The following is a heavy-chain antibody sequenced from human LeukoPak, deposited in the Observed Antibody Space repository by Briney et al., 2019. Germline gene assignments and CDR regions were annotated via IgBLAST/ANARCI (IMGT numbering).Heavy chain of an antibody. J-gene: IGHJ6*03. D-gene: IGHD2-2*01. V-gene: IGHV4-31*03. Sequence: TSETLSLTCTLSGGSITSGGYYWSWIRQHPGKGLEWIGYIYYSGSTYYNPSLKSRVTISVDTSKNQFSLKLSSVTAADTAVYYCAREGSRRDYYYYYMDVWGKGTTVTVSS. CDR1: GGSITSGGYY. CDR2: IYYSGST. CDR3: AREGSRRDYYYYYMDV.